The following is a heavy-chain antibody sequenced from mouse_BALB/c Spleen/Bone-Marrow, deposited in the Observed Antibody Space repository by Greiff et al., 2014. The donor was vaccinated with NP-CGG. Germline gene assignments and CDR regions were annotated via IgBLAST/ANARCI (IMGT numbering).Heavy chain of an antibody. J-gene: IGHJ2*01. CDR1: GFTFSSYT. V-gene: IGHV5-12-2*01. Sequence: DVMLAESGGGLVQPGGSLKLSCAASGFTFSSYTMSWVRQTPEKRLEWVAYISNGGGSTYYPDTVKGRFTISRDNAKNTLYLQMRSLKSEDTAMYYCARHGGSRGYYFDYWGQGTTLTVSS. CDR2: ISNGGGST. D-gene: IGHD1-1*01. CDR3: ARHGGSRGYYFDY.